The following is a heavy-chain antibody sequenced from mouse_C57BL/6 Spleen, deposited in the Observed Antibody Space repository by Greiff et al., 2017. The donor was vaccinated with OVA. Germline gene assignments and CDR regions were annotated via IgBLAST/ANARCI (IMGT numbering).Heavy chain of an antibody. D-gene: IGHD2-1*01. CDR1: GYTFTSYW. CDR3: ARGEGLIYYGNYAWFAY. J-gene: IGHJ3*01. CDR2: IDPNSGGT. V-gene: IGHV1-72*01. Sequence: QVHVKQPGAELVKPGASVKLSCKASGYTFTSYWMHWVKQRPGRGLEWIGRIDPNSGGTKYNEKFKSKATLTVDKPSSTAYMQLSSLTSEDSAVYYCARGEGLIYYGNYAWFAYWGQGTLVTVSA.